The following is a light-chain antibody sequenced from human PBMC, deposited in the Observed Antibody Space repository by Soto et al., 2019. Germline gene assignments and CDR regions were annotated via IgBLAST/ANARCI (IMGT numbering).Light chain of an antibody. V-gene: IGLV2-14*01. CDR3: SSYTSSSTPYV. CDR1: SSDVGGYSY. Sequence: SALTQPASVSGSPGQSITISCTGTSSDVGGYSYVSWYQQHPGKAPKLMIYDVSSRPSGVSNRFSGAKSGNTASLTISGLQTEDEADYYCSSYTSSSTPYVFGTGTKVTVL. CDR2: DVS. J-gene: IGLJ1*01.